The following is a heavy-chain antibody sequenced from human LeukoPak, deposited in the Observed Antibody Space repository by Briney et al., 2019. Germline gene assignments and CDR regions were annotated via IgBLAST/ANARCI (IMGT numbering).Heavy chain of an antibody. Sequence: SETLSLTCTVSGGSISSYYWSWIRQPPGKGLEWIGYIYYSGSTNYNPSLKSRVTISVDTSKNQFSLKLSSVTAADTAVYYCARFPGGVAGLDYWGQGTLVTVSS. CDR1: GGSISSYY. CDR3: ARFPGGVAGLDY. V-gene: IGHV4-59*01. J-gene: IGHJ4*02. CDR2: IYYSGST. D-gene: IGHD6-19*01.